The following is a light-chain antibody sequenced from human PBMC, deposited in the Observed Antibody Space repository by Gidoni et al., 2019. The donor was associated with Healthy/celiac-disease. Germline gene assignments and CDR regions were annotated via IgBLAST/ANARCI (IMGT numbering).Light chain of an antibody. CDR1: SSNIGSTT. J-gene: IGLJ3*02. Sequence: QSVLPQPPPASGTPGPRVTITCSGSSSNIGSTTLNWYQQPPGTAPQLLIYSNNQRPSGVPDRFSGSKSGTSASRAISGLQSEDEADYYCAAWDDSLNGPVFGGGTKLTVL. CDR3: AAWDDSLNGPV. V-gene: IGLV1-44*01. CDR2: SNN.